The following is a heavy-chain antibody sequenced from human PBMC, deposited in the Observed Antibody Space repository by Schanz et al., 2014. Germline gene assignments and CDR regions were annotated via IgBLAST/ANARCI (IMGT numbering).Heavy chain of an antibody. D-gene: IGHD1-7*01. J-gene: IGHJ4*02. V-gene: IGHV4-34*01. CDR3: ATWSGTRLFHN. CDR1: GGSFSGYW. Sequence: QLQMQESGPGLVKPSETLSLTCAFSGGSFSGYWWTWVRQSPGKGLEWIGEVNHGGYTNYNPSLKSRVTLSVDMSKKQFSLRLISVTAADTAAYYCATWSGTRLFHNWGQGTLVTVSS. CDR2: VNHGGYT.